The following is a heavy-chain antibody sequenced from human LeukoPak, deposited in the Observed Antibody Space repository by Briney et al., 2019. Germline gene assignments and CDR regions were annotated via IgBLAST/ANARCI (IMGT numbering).Heavy chain of an antibody. D-gene: IGHD3-10*01. V-gene: IGHV4-34*01. CDR1: GGSFSGYY. CDR3: ARGRWFDAFDI. J-gene: IGHJ3*02. CDR2: INHSGST. Sequence: SETLSLTCAVYGGSFSGYYWSWIRQPPGKGLEWIGEINHSGSTNYNPSLRSRVTISVDTSKNQFSLKLSSVTAADTAVYYCARGRWFDAFDIWGQGTMVTVSS.